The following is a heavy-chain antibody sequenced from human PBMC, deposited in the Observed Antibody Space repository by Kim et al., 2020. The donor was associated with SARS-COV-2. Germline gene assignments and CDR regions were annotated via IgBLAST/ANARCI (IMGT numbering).Heavy chain of an antibody. J-gene: IGHJ4*02. D-gene: IGHD2-2*01. V-gene: IGHV3-23*01. CDR1: GFTFSSYA. CDR2: ISGSGGST. CDR3: AKRGLYCSSTSCYFDY. Sequence: GGSLRLSCAASGFTFSSYAMSWVRQAPGKGLEWVSAISGSGGSTYYADSVKGRFTISRDNSKNTLYLQMNSLRAEDTAVYYCAKRGLYCSSTSCYFDYWGQGDLVTVSS.